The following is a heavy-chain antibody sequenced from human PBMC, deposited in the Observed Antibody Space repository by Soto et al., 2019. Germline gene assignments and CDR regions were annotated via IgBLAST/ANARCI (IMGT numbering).Heavy chain of an antibody. CDR1: GFTFSSYA. J-gene: IGHJ6*02. CDR2: VSGSGGST. V-gene: IGHV3-23*01. CDR3: AKPLKGYSSSWFPYYYYGMDV. D-gene: IGHD6-13*01. Sequence: GGSLRLSCAASGFTFSSYAMSWVRQAPGKGLEWVSAVSGSGGSTYYADSVKGRFTISRDNSKNTLYLQMNSLRAEDTAVYYCAKPLKGYSSSWFPYYYYGMDVWGQGTTVTVSS.